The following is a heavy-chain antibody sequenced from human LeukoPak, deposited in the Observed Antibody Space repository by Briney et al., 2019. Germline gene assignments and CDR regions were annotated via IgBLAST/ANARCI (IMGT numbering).Heavy chain of an antibody. V-gene: IGHV4-34*01. CDR3: ARPGYCSGGSCYSLGWYFDL. CDR1: GGSFSGYY. D-gene: IGHD2-15*01. Sequence: PSETLSLTCADYGGSFSGYYWSWIRQPPGKGLEWIGEINHSGSTNYNPSLKSRVTISVDTSKNQFSLKLSSVTAADTAVYYCARPGYCSGGSCYSLGWYFDLWGRGTLVTVSS. J-gene: IGHJ2*01. CDR2: INHSGST.